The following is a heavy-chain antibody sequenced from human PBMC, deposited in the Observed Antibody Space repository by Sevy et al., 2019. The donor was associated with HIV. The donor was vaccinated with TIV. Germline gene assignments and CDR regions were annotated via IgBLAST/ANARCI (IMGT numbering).Heavy chain of an antibody. CDR2: IHFTGNT. V-gene: IGHV4-59*01. Sequence: SETLSLTCSVSGGSISSYFWTWVRQSPGKGLEWIGNIHFTGNTDYSPSLKSRVTLSLDTSKSQFSLTLKSVTAAETAIYFCARDSTTRPRVLDYWGQGTLVTVSS. J-gene: IGHJ4*02. CDR3: ARDSTTRPRVLDY. CDR1: GGSISSYF. D-gene: IGHD1-1*01.